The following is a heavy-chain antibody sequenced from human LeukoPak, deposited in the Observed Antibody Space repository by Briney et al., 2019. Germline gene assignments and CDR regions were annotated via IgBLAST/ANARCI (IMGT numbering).Heavy chain of an antibody. J-gene: IGHJ4*02. CDR1: GGSFSGYY. V-gene: IGHV4-34*01. Sequence: SETLSLTCAVSGGSFSGYYWSWIRQPPGKGLEWIGEINHSGSTAHNPSLMSRVTISVDTSKNQFSLKLISVTAADTAVYYCARGQGRDGYNGILDFWGQGALVTVSS. CDR3: ARGQGRDGYNGILDF. CDR2: INHSGST. D-gene: IGHD5-24*01.